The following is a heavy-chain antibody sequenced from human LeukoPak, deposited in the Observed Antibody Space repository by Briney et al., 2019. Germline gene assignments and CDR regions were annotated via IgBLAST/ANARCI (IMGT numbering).Heavy chain of an antibody. V-gene: IGHV3-23*01. D-gene: IGHD3-22*01. CDR2: ITGSGVST. CDR3: VKTSSGYYYFDY. CDR1: GFTFSSHA. Sequence: GGSLRLSCPASGFTFSSHAMSWVRQAPGKGLERVSSITGSGVSTNNADSVKGRFTISRDNSENTLYLQMNSLRVEDTAVYYCVKTSSGYYYFDYWGQGTLVTVSS. J-gene: IGHJ4*02.